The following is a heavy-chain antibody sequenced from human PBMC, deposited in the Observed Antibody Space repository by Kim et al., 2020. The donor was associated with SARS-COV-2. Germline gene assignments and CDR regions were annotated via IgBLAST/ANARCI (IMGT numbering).Heavy chain of an antibody. CDR3: VKDRYSSGAYGMDV. J-gene: IGHJ6*02. D-gene: IGHD2-15*01. CDR2: ISGSGGST. Sequence: GGSLRLSCAASGFTFSNYAISWVRQAPGRGLEWVSAISGSGGSTYYADSVKGRFTISRDNSKNTLYLQMNSLRAEDTAVYYCVKDRYSSGAYGMDVWGQGTRGTVSS. V-gene: IGHV3-23*01. CDR1: GFTFSNYA.